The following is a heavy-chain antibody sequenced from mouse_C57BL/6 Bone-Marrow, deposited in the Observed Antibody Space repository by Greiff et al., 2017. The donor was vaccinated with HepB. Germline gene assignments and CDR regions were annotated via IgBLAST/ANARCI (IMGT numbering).Heavy chain of an antibody. CDR2: IWSDGST. CDR3: ARQRITTVVARDWYFDV. D-gene: IGHD1-1*01. Sequence: VQLQQSGPGLVAPSQSLSITCTVSGFSLTSYGVHWVRQPPGKGLEWLVVIWSDGSTTYNSALKSRLSISKDNSKSQVFLKMNSLQTDDTAMYYCARQRITTVVARDWYFDVWGTGTTVTVSS. CDR1: GFSLTSYG. V-gene: IGHV2-6-1*01. J-gene: IGHJ1*03.